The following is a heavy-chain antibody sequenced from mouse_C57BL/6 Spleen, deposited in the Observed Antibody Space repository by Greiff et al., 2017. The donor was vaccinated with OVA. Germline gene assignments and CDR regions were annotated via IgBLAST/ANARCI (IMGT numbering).Heavy chain of an antibody. CDR2: IYPGDGDT. V-gene: IGHV1-82*01. Sequence: VQLQQSGPELVKPGASVKISCKASGNAFSSSWMNWVKQRPGKGLEWIGRIYPGDGDTNYNGKFKGKATLTADKSSSTAYMQLSSLTSEDSAVYFCARWGDYDEYFWGQGTTLTVSS. D-gene: IGHD2-4*01. CDR3: ARWGDYDEYF. J-gene: IGHJ2*01. CDR1: GNAFSSSW.